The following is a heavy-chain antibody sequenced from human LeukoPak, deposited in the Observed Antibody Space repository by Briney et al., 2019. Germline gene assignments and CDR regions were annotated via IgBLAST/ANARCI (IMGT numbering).Heavy chain of an antibody. J-gene: IGHJ3*02. CDR2: INSDGSST. CDR3: ARDRNDYGGDDALDI. Sequence: GGSLRLSCAASGFTFSNYWMHWARQAPGKGLVWVSRINSDGSSTSYADSVKGRFTISRDNAKNTLYLQMNSLRDEDTAVYYCARDRNDYGGDDALDIWGQVTRVTVSS. V-gene: IGHV3-74*01. CDR1: GFTFSNYW. D-gene: IGHD4-23*01.